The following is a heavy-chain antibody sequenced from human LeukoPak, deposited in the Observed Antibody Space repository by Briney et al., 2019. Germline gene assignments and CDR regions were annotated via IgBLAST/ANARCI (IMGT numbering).Heavy chain of an antibody. CDR1: GFTVSSNY. Sequence: GGSLRLSCAASGFTVSSNYMSWVRQAPGKGLEWVSVIYSGGSTYYADSVKGRFTISRDNSKNTLYLQMNSLRAEDTAVYYCATRYPGYCSSTSCSRGFGYWGQGTLVTVSS. J-gene: IGHJ4*02. CDR3: ATRYPGYCSSTSCSRGFGY. CDR2: IYSGGST. D-gene: IGHD2-2*01. V-gene: IGHV3-53*01.